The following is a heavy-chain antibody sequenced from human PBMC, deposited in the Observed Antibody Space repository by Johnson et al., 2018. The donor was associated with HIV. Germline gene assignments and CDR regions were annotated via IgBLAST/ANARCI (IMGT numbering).Heavy chain of an antibody. CDR2: ISWDGGST. J-gene: IGHJ3*02. CDR3: ARGHYSSSWYGRYAFDI. CDR1: GFTFDDYA. Sequence: EAQLVESGGGVVRPGGSLRLSCAASGFTFDDYAMHWVRQAPGKGLEWVSLISWDGGSTYYADSVKGRFTISRDNSKNSLYLQMNSLRAEDTAVYYCARGHYSSSWYGRYAFDIWGQGTMVTVSS. V-gene: IGHV3-43D*03. D-gene: IGHD6-13*01.